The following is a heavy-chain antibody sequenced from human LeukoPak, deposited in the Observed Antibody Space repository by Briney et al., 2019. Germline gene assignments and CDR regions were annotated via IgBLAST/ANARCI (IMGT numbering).Heavy chain of an antibody. J-gene: IGHJ4*02. CDR3: ARHSRMYYYDSSGYDVDY. CDR2: INHSGST. D-gene: IGHD3-22*01. V-gene: IGHV4-34*01. CDR1: GGSFSGYY. Sequence: SETLSLTCAVYGGSFSGYYWSWIRQPPGKGLEWIGEINHSGSTYYNPSLKSRVTISVDTSKNQFSLKLSSVTAADTAVYYCARHSRMYYYDSSGYDVDYWGQGTLVTVSS.